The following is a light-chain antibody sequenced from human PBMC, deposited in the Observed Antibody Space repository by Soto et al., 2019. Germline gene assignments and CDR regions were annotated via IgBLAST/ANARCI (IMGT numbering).Light chain of an antibody. CDR1: QSISSN. V-gene: IGKV3-15*01. CDR2: GAS. Sequence: EIVMTQSPATLSVSPGERATLSCRASQSISSNLAWYQQKPGQAPRLLIYGASTRATGIPATFSGSGSGTEFTLTISSLQSEDFAVYYCQQYNSWPFTFGAGTKVDIK. CDR3: QQYNSWPFT. J-gene: IGKJ3*01.